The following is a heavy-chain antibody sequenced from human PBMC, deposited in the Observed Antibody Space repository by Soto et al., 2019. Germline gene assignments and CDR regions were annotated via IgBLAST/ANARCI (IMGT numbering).Heavy chain of an antibody. CDR3: ARGGSDDYSNYAWFDP. V-gene: IGHV4-39*01. CDR1: GGSISSSSYY. J-gene: IGHJ5*02. CDR2: IYYSGST. D-gene: IGHD4-4*01. Sequence: TSETLSLTCTVSGGSISSSSYYWGWIRQPPGKGLEWIGSIYYSGSTYYNPSLKSRVTISVDTSKNQFSLKLSSVTAADTAVYYCARGGSDDYSNYAWFDPWGQGTLVTVSS.